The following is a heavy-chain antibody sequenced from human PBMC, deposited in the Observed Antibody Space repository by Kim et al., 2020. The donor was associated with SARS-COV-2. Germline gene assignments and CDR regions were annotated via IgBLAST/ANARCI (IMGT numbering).Heavy chain of an antibody. CDR1: GFTFSSYA. Sequence: GGSLRLSCAASGFTFSSYAMYWVRQAPGKGLEWVALISYDGTSALYGDSVKGRFTISRDNSRNTLYLQMSSLRAEDTAMYFCAREDTIVRVSWFDPWGQGTLVTVSS. J-gene: IGHJ5*02. CDR2: ISYDGTSA. D-gene: IGHD3-10*01. V-gene: IGHV3-30*04. CDR3: AREDTIVRVSWFDP.